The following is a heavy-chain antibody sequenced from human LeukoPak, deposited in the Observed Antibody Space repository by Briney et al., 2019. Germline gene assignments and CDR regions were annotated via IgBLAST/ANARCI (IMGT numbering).Heavy chain of an antibody. CDR3: ARAYSGRYGLGYYYMDV. V-gene: IGHV3-21*01. CDR1: GITFSNYN. D-gene: IGHD1-26*01. Sequence: AGGSLRLSCAAPGITFSNYNMNWVRQAPGKGLEWVPSISSSSSYIYYADSVKGRFTISRDNAKNSLYLQMNSLRAEDTAVYYCARAYSGRYGLGYYYMDVWGKGTTVTVSS. CDR2: ISSSSSYI. J-gene: IGHJ6*03.